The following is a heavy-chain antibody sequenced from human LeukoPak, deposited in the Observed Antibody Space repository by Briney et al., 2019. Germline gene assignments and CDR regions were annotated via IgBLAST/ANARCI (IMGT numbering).Heavy chain of an antibody. J-gene: IGHJ4*02. CDR3: ARDSGTHFDY. Sequence: PSETLSLTCTVSGGFISSYYWSWIRQPPGKGLEWIGYIYYSGSTNYNPSLKSRVTISVDTSKNQFPLKLSSVTAADTAVYYCARDSGTHFDYWGQGTLVTVSS. D-gene: IGHD1-1*01. CDR1: GGFISSYY. CDR2: IYYSGST. V-gene: IGHV4-59*01.